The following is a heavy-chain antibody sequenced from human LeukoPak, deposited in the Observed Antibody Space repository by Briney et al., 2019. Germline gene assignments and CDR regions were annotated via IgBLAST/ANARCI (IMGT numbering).Heavy chain of an antibody. Sequence: SETLSLTCTVSGGSISSGSSYWNWIRQPAGKGLEWIGRISPSGSTNYNPSLKGRVTISVDTSKKQFSLKLSSVTAADTAVYYCAREGPMRGYFDYWGQGTLVTVSS. CDR2: ISPSGST. J-gene: IGHJ4*02. CDR3: AREGPMRGYFDY. V-gene: IGHV4-61*02. CDR1: GGSISSGSSY.